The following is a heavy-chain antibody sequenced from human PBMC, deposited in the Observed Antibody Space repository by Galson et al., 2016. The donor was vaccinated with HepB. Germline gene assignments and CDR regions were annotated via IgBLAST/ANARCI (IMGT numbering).Heavy chain of an antibody. CDR3: ARVFFGDVVVTAVADSRGAFDI. J-gene: IGHJ3*02. Sequence: SETLSLTCAVSGGSITSNNWWTWVRQPPGKGLEWIGEIYHSGSTNYNPSLKSGVTISVDVAKNQFSLKLRSVTAADTAVYYCARVFFGDVVVTAVADSRGAFDIWGQGIMVIVSS. V-gene: IGHV4-4*02. CDR2: IYHSGST. D-gene: IGHD2-21*02. CDR1: GGSITSNNW.